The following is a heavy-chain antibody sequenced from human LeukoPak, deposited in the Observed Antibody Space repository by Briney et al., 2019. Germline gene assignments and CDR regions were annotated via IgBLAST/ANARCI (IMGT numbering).Heavy chain of an antibody. CDR1: GFTFSSYE. J-gene: IGHJ3*02. Sequence: PGGSLRLSCAASGFTFSSYEMNWVRQAPGKGLEWVSYISSSGSTIYYADSVKGRFTISRDNAKNSLYLQMNSLRAEDTAVYYCARGPPPETDYYDSSGYPFDIWGQGTMVTVSS. D-gene: IGHD3-22*01. V-gene: IGHV3-48*03. CDR2: ISSSGSTI. CDR3: ARGPPPETDYYDSSGYPFDI.